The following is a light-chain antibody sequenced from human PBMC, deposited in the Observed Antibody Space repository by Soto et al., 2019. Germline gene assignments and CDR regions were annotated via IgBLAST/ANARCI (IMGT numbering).Light chain of an antibody. CDR2: DVS. CDR3: SSYTSSFKLAV. CDR1: SSDVGGYNY. V-gene: IGLV2-14*03. J-gene: IGLJ1*01. Sequence: QSELTQAASVSVSPGQSSSIFCTGTSSDVGGYNYVSWYQQHPGSAPKLMIYDVSSRPSGVSNRFSGSKSGNTASLTISGLQAEDEADYYCSSYTSSFKLAVFGSGTKVTVL.